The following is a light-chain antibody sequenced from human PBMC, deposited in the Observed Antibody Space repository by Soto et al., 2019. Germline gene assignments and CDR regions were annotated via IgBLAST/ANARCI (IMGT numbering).Light chain of an antibody. V-gene: IGKV1D-12*01. CDR3: KKANSFPSP. CDR1: QGISSR. Sequence: DIQMTQSPSSVSASVGDRVIITCRASQGISSRLAWYQQKPGKAPNLLIYAASRLQSGVPSRFSGSGSETDFTLTISSLQHEDFATYFCKKANSFPSPFGQGTRLEIK. J-gene: IGKJ5*01. CDR2: AAS.